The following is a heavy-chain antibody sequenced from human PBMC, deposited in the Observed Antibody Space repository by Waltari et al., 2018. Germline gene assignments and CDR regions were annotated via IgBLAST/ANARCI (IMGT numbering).Heavy chain of an antibody. CDR2: IIPILGIA. D-gene: IGHD1-26*01. Sequence: QVQLVQSGAEVKKPGSSVKVSCQASGGTFSSYAISWVRQAPGQGLEWMGGIIPILGIANYAQKFQGRVTITADKSTSTAYMELSSLRSEDTAVYYCARGRLELRPLSHYYYYMDVWGKGTTVTVSS. V-gene: IGHV1-69*10. J-gene: IGHJ6*03. CDR3: ARGRLELRPLSHYYYYMDV. CDR1: GGTFSSYA.